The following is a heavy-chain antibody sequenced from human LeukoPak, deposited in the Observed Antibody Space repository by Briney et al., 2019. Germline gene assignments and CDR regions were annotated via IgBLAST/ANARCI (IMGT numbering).Heavy chain of an antibody. V-gene: IGHV1-8*01. D-gene: IGHD1-20*01. J-gene: IGHJ4*02. CDR1: GYTFTSYD. CDR3: AMRPYNWNDDGNIDY. CDR2: MNPNSGYT. Sequence: GASVKVSCKASGYTFTSYDINWVRQATGQGLEWMGWMNPNSGYTGYAQKFQGRVTMTRNTSITTAYMELSSLRSADTAVYYCAMRPYNWNDDGNIDYWGQGTLVPVSS.